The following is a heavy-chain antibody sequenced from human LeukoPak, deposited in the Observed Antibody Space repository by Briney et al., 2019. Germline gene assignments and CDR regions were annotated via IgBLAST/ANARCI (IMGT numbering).Heavy chain of an antibody. V-gene: IGHV4-39*01. J-gene: IGHJ4*02. CDR2: IYYTGYT. D-gene: IGHD5-24*01. Sequence: SETLSLTCTVSGDSISSSSYYWGWIRQPPGTGLEWIGSIYYTGYTYDNPSLRSRITMSVDTPKNQFSLQLSSVTAADTAVYYCATRDERRTDLVPPDYWGQGALVTVS. CDR1: GDSISSSSYY. CDR3: ATRDERRTDLVPPDY.